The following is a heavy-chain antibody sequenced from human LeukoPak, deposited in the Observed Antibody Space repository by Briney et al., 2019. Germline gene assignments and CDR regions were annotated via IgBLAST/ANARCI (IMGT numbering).Heavy chain of an antibody. CDR2: MNPNSGNT. CDR3: ARVAWWPNFYDY. J-gene: IGHJ4*02. D-gene: IGHD2-15*01. V-gene: IGHV1-8*01. CDR1: GYTFTSYD. Sequence: ASVKVSCKASGYTFTSYDINWVRQATGQGLVWMGWMNPNSGNTGYAQKFQGRVTMTRNTSISTAYMELSSLRSGDTAVYYCARVAWWPNFYDYWGQGTLVTVSS.